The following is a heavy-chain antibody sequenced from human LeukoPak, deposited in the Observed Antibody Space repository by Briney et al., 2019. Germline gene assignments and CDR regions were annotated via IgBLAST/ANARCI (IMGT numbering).Heavy chain of an antibody. D-gene: IGHD3-10*01. Sequence: SETLSLTCTVSGGSISSNSYYWNWIRPPPGKGLEWIASIYYSGTTYYNPSLKSRVTISVDTSKNQFSLKLTSVTAADTAVYYCARHGAHYYSGSGSYYTTAFDSWGQGTLVTVSS. CDR3: ARHGAHYYSGSGSYYTTAFDS. CDR1: GGSISSNSYY. CDR2: IYYSGTT. V-gene: IGHV4-39*01. J-gene: IGHJ4*02.